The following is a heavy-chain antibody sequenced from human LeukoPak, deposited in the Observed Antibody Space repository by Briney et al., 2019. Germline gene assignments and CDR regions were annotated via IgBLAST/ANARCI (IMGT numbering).Heavy chain of an antibody. CDR2: ITPFNGNT. V-gene: IGHV1-45*02. D-gene: IGHD6-13*01. J-gene: IGHJ5*02. CDR1: GYTFTYRY. Sequence: GASVKVSCKASGYTFTYRYLHWVRQAPGQALEWMGWITPFNGNTNYAQKFQDRVTITRDRSMSTAYMELSSLRSEDTAMYYCASGFDAAAGMSGWFDPWGQGTLVTVSS. CDR3: ASGFDAAAGMSGWFDP.